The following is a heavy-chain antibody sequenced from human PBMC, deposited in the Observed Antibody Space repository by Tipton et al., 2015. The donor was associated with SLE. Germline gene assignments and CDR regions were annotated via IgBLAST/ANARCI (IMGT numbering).Heavy chain of an antibody. V-gene: IGHV4-39*01. CDR2: IYYSGRT. J-gene: IGHJ3*02. Sequence: TLSLTCTVSGGSIRSSSYYWGWIRQPPGKGLEWVGSIYYSGRTYYNPSLKSRVTISVDTSKNQFSLKLSSVTAADTAVYYCARVGAGATSGAFDIWGQGTMVTVSS. D-gene: IGHD1-26*01. CDR1: GGSIRSSSYY. CDR3: ARVGAGATSGAFDI.